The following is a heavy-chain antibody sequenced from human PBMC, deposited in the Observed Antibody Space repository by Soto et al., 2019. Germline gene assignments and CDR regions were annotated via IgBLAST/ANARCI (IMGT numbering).Heavy chain of an antibody. J-gene: IGHJ5*02. CDR1: GGSISSYY. CDR2: IYYSGST. V-gene: IGHV4-59*01. D-gene: IGHD6-19*01. CDR3: AREGSVWYLNWFDP. Sequence: SETLSLTCTVSGGSISSYYWSWIRQPPGKGLEWIGYIYYSGSTNYNPSLKSRVTISVDTSENQFSLKLSSVTAADTAVYYCAREGSVWYLNWFDPWGQGTLVTVSS.